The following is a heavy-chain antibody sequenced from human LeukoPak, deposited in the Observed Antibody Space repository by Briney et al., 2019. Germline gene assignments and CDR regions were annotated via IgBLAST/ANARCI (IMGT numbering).Heavy chain of an antibody. V-gene: IGHV1-69*13. Sequence: SVKVSCKASGGTFSSYAISWVRQAAGQGLEWMGGIIPIFGTANYAQKFQGRVTITADESTSTAYMELSSLRSEDTAVYYCARVGTGNGDYYYYGMDVWGQGTTVTVSS. CDR1: GGTFSSYA. CDR3: ARVGTGNGDYYYYGMDV. CDR2: IIPIFGTA. J-gene: IGHJ6*02. D-gene: IGHD3/OR15-3a*01.